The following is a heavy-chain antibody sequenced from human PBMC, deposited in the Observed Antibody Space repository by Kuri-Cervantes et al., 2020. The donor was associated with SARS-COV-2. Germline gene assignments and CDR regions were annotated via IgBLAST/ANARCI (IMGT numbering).Heavy chain of an antibody. CDR2: ISGSGSYI. Sequence: GESLKISCAASGFTFSGYTMNWVRQAPGKALQWVSSISGSGSYIYYADSVKGRFTVSRDSSKNTLYLQMNSLRAEDTAVYYCARELIDAFDIWGQGTMVTVSS. CDR3: ARELIDAFDI. CDR1: GFTFSGYT. V-gene: IGHV3-21*01. J-gene: IGHJ3*02.